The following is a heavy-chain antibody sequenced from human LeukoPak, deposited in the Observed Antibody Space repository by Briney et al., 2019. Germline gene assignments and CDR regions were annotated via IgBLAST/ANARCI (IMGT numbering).Heavy chain of an antibody. J-gene: IGHJ4*02. CDR1: GFTFSSYN. V-gene: IGHV3-48*01. CDR3: ARIAAAGTATPL. CDR2: ISLGSSTI. Sequence: GGSLRLSCAASGFTFSSYNMNWVRQAPGKGLEWVSYISLGSSTIYYADSVKGRFTISRDNAKNSLYLQMNSLRAEDTAVYYCARIAAAGTATPLWGQGTLVTVSS. D-gene: IGHD6-13*01.